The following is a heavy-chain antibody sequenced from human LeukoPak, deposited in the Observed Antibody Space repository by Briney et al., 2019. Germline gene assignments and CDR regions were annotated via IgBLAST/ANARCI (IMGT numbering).Heavy chain of an antibody. D-gene: IGHD3-9*01. J-gene: IGHJ4*02. CDR2: IGSSGGGI. Sequence: GGSLRLSCAASGFTFSTYTVYWVRHPPGKRLEWVSIIGSSGGGIHYADSVKGRFTVSRGNSKNTLYLQMNSLRAEDTAVYYCAKGGRYFDWLLADYWGQGTLVTVSS. V-gene: IGHV3-23*01. CDR3: AKGGRYFDWLLADY. CDR1: GFTFSTYT.